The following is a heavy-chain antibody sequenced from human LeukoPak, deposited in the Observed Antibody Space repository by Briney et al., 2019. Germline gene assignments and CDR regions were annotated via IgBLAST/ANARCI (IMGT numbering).Heavy chain of an antibody. V-gene: IGHV4-59*01. Sequence: SETLSLTCTVSGGSISSYYWSWIRQPPGKGLEWIGYIYYSGSTNYNPSLKSRVTISVDTSKNQFSLKLSSVTAADTAVYYCARYYYGSGSYGLYYYYYMDVWGKGTTVTVSS. CDR3: ARYYYGSGSYGLYYYYYMDV. D-gene: IGHD3-10*01. CDR2: IYYSGST. J-gene: IGHJ6*03. CDR1: GGSISSYY.